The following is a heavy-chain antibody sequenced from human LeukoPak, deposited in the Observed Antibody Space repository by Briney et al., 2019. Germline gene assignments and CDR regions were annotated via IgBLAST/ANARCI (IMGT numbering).Heavy chain of an antibody. J-gene: IGHJ4*02. D-gene: IGHD6-13*01. CDR3: AREATAAGHSGLFDY. V-gene: IGHV3-7*01. Sequence: PGGSLRLSCAASGFTFSNYWMSWVRQAPGKGLEWVANIKQDGSEKYYVDSVKGRFTISRNNAKNSLYLQVNSLRAEDTAVYYCAREATAAGHSGLFDYWGQGTLVTVSS. CDR1: GFTFSNYW. CDR2: IKQDGSEK.